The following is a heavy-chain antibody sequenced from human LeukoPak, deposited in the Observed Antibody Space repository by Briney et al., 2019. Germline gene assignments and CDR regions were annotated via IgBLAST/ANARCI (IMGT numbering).Heavy chain of an antibody. CDR2: MNPNSGNT. Sequence: ASVKVSCKASGYTFTSYDINWVRQATGQGLEWMGWMNPNSGNTGYAQKFQGRVTMTTDTSTSTAYMELRSLRSDDTAVYYCARVRYYYDSSGYIDYWGQGTLVTVSS. J-gene: IGHJ4*02. CDR3: ARVRYYYDSSGYIDY. CDR1: GYTFTSYD. V-gene: IGHV1-8*02. D-gene: IGHD3-22*01.